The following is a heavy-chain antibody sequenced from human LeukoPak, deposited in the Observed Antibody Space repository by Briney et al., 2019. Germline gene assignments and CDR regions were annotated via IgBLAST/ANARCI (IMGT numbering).Heavy chain of an antibody. CDR1: GYSFTSYW. D-gene: IGHD3-10*01. CDR2: IDPSDSYT. CDR3: ARGRGKIPLPEFDD. Sequence: NTGESLKISCKGSGYSFTSYWINWVRQMPGKGLEWMGRIDPSDSYTKYSPSFQGHVTFSVDKSINTAYLQWSSLKASDTAMYFCARGRGKIPLPEFDDWGQGTLVTVSS. J-gene: IGHJ4*02. V-gene: IGHV5-10-1*01.